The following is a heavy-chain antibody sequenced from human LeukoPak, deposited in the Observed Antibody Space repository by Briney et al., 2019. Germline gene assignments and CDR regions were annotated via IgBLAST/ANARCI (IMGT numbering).Heavy chain of an antibody. Sequence: GGSLRLSCAASGFTFSSYSMNWVRQAPGKGLEWVSSISSSSSYIYYADSVKGRITTSRDNTKNTLYLQMNSLRAEDTAVYYCAKDRDFWSGYHPPDAFDVWGQGTMVTVSA. J-gene: IGHJ3*01. CDR2: ISSSSSYI. CDR3: AKDRDFWSGYHPPDAFDV. V-gene: IGHV3-21*01. D-gene: IGHD3-3*01. CDR1: GFTFSSYS.